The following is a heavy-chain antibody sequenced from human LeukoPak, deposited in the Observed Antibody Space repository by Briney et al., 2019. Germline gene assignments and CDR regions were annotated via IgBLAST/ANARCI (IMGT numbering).Heavy chain of an antibody. D-gene: IGHD5-12*01. V-gene: IGHV3-7*04. CDR1: GFSFRTYA. J-gene: IGHJ4*02. Sequence: GGSLRLSCAASGFSFRTYAMSWVRQAPGKGLEWVTNIKQDGSEKYYVDSMKGRITISRDNAKNSLYLQMSSLRAEDTAVYYCVRDGGYSGYEYWGQGTLVTVSS. CDR2: IKQDGSEK. CDR3: VRDGGYSGYEY.